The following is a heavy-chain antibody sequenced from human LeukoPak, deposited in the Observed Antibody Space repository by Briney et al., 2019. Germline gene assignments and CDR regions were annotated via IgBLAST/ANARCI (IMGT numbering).Heavy chain of an antibody. Sequence: PGGSLRLSCAASGFIFGTYWMHWVRQAPGTGLGWVSRINSDGSTTNYADSVKGRFTISRDNAMSTLYLQMNSLRAEDTAVYYCARDFGPYGMDVWGQGTTVTVSS. V-gene: IGHV3-74*01. CDR2: INSDGSTT. CDR1: GFIFGTYW. CDR3: ARDFGPYGMDV. D-gene: IGHD3-16*01. J-gene: IGHJ6*02.